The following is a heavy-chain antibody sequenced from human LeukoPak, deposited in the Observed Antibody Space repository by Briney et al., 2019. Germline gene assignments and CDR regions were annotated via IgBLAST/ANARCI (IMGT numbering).Heavy chain of an antibody. CDR3: ARVRYYYDSSGYMTLDY. D-gene: IGHD3-22*01. CDR1: GFTFRNYG. J-gene: IGHJ4*02. Sequence: GGSLRLSCAASGFTFRNYGMNWVRQAPGKGLEWVSSISSSSSYIYYADSVKGRFTISRDNAKNSLYLQMNSLRAEDTAVYYCARVRYYYDSSGYMTLDYWGQGTLVTVSS. CDR2: ISSSSSYI. V-gene: IGHV3-21*01.